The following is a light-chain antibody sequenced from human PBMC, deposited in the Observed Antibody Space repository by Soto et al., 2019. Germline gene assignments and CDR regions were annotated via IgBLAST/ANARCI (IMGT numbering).Light chain of an antibody. V-gene: IGKV3-15*01. CDR3: QQYKT. CDR1: QSVSSN. CDR2: GAT. J-gene: IGKJ1*01. Sequence: EIVMTQSQATLSVSPGESATLSCRASQSVSSNLAWYQQKTGQAPRLLIYGATTRATGIPARFRGSGSGTEFPLTISRRQSEDFAGYSCQQYKTFGQGTKVEVK.